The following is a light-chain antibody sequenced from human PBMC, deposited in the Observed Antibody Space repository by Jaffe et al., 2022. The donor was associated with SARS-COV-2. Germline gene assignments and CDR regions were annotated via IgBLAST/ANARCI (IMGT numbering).Light chain of an antibody. CDR1: SSDVGSYNL. Sequence: QSALTQPASVSGSPGQSITISCTGTSSDVGSYNLVSWYQQHPGKAPKLMIYEGSKRPSGVSNRFSGSKSGNTASLTISGLQAEDEADYYCCSYAGPFFGTGTKVTVL. CDR3: CSYAGPF. V-gene: IGLV2-23*01. CDR2: EGS. J-gene: IGLJ1*01.